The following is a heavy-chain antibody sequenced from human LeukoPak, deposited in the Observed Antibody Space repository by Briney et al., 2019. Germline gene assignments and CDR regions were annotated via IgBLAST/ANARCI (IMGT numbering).Heavy chain of an antibody. D-gene: IGHD3-10*01. V-gene: IGHV4-61*02. Sequence: SETLSLTCTVSGGSISSGSYYWSWIRQPAGKGLEWIGRIYTSGSTNYNPSLKSRVTISVDTSKNQFSLKLSSVTAADTAVYYCARLARYYYGSGSYHFDYWGQGTLVTVSS. CDR2: IYTSGST. CDR3: ARLARYYYGSGSYHFDY. CDR1: GGSISSGSYY. J-gene: IGHJ4*02.